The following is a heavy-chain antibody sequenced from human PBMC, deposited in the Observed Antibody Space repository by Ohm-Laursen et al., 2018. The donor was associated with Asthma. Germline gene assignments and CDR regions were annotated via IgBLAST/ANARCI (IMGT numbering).Heavy chain of an antibody. J-gene: IGHJ1*01. CDR1: GYTFSRYS. V-gene: IGHV3-21*01. Sequence: SLRLSCAASGYTFSRYSIHWVRQAPGKGLEWVASISTASTFIYYADSVRGRFTTSRDNANDLVYLQMNDLRVEDTALYYCARIGPEWELPGREYSLHHWGEGTLVTVSS. CDR3: ARIGPEWELPGREYSLHH. D-gene: IGHD1-26*01. CDR2: ISTASTFI.